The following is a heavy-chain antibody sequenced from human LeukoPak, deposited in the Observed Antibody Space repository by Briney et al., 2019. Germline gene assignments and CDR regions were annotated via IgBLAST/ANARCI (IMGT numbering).Heavy chain of an antibody. CDR1: GGSISTYY. D-gene: IGHD6-19*01. CDR3: ARDFGFGSA. Sequence: SETLSLTCIVSGGSISTYYWSWIRQPAGKGLEWIGRIFTSGTTEYNPSLKSRVTMSVDTSKNQFSLKLTSVTAADTAVYYCARDFGFGSAWGQGALVTVSS. V-gene: IGHV4-4*07. CDR2: IFTSGTT. J-gene: IGHJ5*02.